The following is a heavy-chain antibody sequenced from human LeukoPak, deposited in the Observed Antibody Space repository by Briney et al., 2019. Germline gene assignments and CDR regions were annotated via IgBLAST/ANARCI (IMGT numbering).Heavy chain of an antibody. CDR1: GGTFTSYY. V-gene: IGHV1-46*01. D-gene: IGHD5/OR15-5a*01. Sequence: ASVKVSCKASGGTFTSYYMHWVRQAPGQGLEWMGIINPSGGSTSYAQKFQGRVTMTRDTSTSTAYMELRSLRSDDTAVYYCARGSRYYYMDVWGKGTTVTVSS. J-gene: IGHJ6*03. CDR3: ARGSRYYYMDV. CDR2: INPSGGST.